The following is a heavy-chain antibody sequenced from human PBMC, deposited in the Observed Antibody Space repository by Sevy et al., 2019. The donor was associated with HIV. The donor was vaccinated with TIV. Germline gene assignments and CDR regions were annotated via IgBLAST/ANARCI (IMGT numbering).Heavy chain of an antibody. V-gene: IGHV3-7*01. CDR2: INKNGSVT. CDR3: VRAVATNGSF. CDR1: GFSLNSFW. D-gene: IGHD2-15*01. Sequence: GGSLRLSCAASGFSLNSFWMNWVRQTPGKGLEWVANINKNGSVTYYVDSVKGRFTISRDNSRNLLYLQMTGLRVEDTALYYCVRAVATNGSFWGQGTLVTVSS. J-gene: IGHJ4*02.